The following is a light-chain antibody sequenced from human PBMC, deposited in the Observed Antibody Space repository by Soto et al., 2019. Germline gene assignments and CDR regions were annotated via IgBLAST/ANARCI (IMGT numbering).Light chain of an antibody. CDR1: QRLSSNY. Sequence: EIVLTQSPGTLSLSPGERATLSCRASQRLSSNYLAWFQQKPGQAPRLLIYGASSRATGIPDRFSGSGSGTDFTLTIPRLEPEDVAVYYCLQYGSSVWTFGQGTKVEIK. CDR3: LQYGSSVWT. V-gene: IGKV3-20*01. CDR2: GAS. J-gene: IGKJ1*01.